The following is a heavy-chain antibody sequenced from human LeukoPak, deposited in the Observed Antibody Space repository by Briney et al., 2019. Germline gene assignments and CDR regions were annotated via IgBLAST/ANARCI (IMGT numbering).Heavy chain of an antibody. CDR3: ARLGSGTSAFDP. D-gene: IGHD2-2*01. CDR2: IDPSDSYT. J-gene: IGHJ5*02. CDR1: GYSFTSYW. V-gene: IGHV5-10-1*01. Sequence: GESLKISCQGSGYSFTSYWISWVRQMPGKGLEWMGRIDPSDSYTNYSPSFQGHVTISADKSISTAYLQWSSLKASDTAMYYCARLGSGTSAFDPWGQGTLVTVSS.